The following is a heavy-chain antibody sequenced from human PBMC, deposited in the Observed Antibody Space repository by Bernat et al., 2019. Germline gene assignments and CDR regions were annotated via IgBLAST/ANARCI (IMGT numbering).Heavy chain of an antibody. CDR3: ARGPSSWYPLATSFDY. Sequence: QVQLQQWGAGLLKPSETLSLTCAVYGGSFSGYYWSWIRQPPGKGLEWIGEINHSGSTNYNQSLKSRVTISVDTSKNQFSLKLSSVTAADTAVYYCARGPSSWYPLATSFDYWGQGTLVTVSS. V-gene: IGHV4-34*01. CDR1: GGSFSGYY. CDR2: INHSGST. J-gene: IGHJ4*02. D-gene: IGHD6-13*01.